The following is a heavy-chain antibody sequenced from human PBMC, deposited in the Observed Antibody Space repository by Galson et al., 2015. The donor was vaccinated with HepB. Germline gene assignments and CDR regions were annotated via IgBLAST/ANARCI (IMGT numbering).Heavy chain of an antibody. D-gene: IGHD6-13*01. V-gene: IGHV4-39*07. J-gene: IGHJ4*02. CDR3: ARDPYSSNFPFDY. CDR2: IYYSGSI. CDR1: GGSISSGLYY. Sequence: SLTCTVSGGSISSGLYYWGWIRQPPGKGLEWIGSIYYSGSIYYNPSLKSRVTISMDTSKNQFSLKVTSVTAADTAMYSCARDPYSSNFPFDYWGQGTLVTVSS.